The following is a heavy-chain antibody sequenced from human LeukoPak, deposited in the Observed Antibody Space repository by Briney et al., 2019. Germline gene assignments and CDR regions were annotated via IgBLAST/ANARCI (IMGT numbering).Heavy chain of an antibody. J-gene: IGHJ4*02. CDR1: GFTFSSYA. D-gene: IGHD1-1*01. V-gene: IGHV3-23*01. CDR3: VKHSGGVYGNSDS. CDR2: VGRSGVDT. Sequence: WGSLTLSCVASGFTFSSYAVSWFRQAPGKGLEWVSTVGRSGVDTYYADSVRGRFTISKDSSKNTLQMNSLSAEDTAIYYCVKHSGGVYGNSDSWGQGIMVTVSS.